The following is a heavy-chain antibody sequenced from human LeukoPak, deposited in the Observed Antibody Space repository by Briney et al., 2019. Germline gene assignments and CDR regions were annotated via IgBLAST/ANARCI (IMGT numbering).Heavy chain of an antibody. V-gene: IGHV4-39*07. CDR2: IYYSGST. Sequence: SETLSLTCTVSGGSISSSSYYWGWIRQPPGKGLEWIGSIYYSGSTYYNPSLKSRVTISVDTSKNQFSLKLISVTAADTAVYYCARGGYVFGGWFDPWGQGTLVTVSS. CDR3: ARGGYVFGGWFDP. J-gene: IGHJ5*02. CDR1: GGSISSSSYY. D-gene: IGHD6-25*01.